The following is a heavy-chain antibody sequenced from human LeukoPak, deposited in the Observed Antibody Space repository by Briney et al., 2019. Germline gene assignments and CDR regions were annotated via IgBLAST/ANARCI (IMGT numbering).Heavy chain of an antibody. Sequence: GGSLRLSCAASGFTFSSYAMHWVREAPGKGLEWVAVISYDGSNKYYADSVKGRFTISRDNSKNTLYLQMNSLRAEDTAVYYCARDKATVTTLRGPLDYWGQGTLVTVSS. J-gene: IGHJ4*02. CDR3: ARDKATVTTLRGPLDY. CDR2: ISYDGSNK. D-gene: IGHD4-17*01. CDR1: GFTFSSYA. V-gene: IGHV3-30-3*01.